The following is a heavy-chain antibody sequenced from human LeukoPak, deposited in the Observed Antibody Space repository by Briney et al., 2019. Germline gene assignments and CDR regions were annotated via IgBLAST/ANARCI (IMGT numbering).Heavy chain of an antibody. D-gene: IGHD6-13*01. J-gene: IGHJ4*02. CDR1: GYSFTSHW. V-gene: IGHV5-10-1*01. CDR3: ARHLRAYSSSWYFDY. CDR2: IAPSDSYT. Sequence: GKSLKISCKGSGYSFTSHWISWVRQMPGKGLEWVGRIAPSDSYTNYSPSFQGHVTISADKSINTAYLQWSSLKASDTAMYYCARHLRAYSSSWYFDYWGQGTLVTVSS.